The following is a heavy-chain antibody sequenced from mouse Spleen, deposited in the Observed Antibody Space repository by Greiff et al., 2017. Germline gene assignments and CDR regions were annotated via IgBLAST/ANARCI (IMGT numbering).Heavy chain of an antibody. CDR2: ISSGSSTI. CDR3: ANLITTVVATDYYAMDY. D-gene: IGHD1-1*01. CDR1: GFTFSDYG. J-gene: IGHJ4*01. Sequence: EVKLVESGGGLVKPGGSLKLSCAASGFTFSDYGMHWVRQAPEKGLEWVAYISSGSSTIYYADTVKGRFTISRDNAKNTLFLQMTSLRSEDTAMYYCANLITTVVATDYYAMDYWGQGTSVTVSS. V-gene: IGHV5-17*01.